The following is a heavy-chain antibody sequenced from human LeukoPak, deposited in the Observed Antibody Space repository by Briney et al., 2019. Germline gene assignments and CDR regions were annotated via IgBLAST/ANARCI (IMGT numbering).Heavy chain of an antibody. V-gene: IGHV3-23*01. Sequence: GGSLRLSCAASGFTFSSYAMSWVRQALGKGLEWVSAISGSGGSTYYADSVKGRFTISRDNSKNTPYLQMNSLRAEDTAVYYCAKSGSGSYSLYYYYYMDVWGKGTTVTVSS. J-gene: IGHJ6*03. CDR3: AKSGSGSYSLYYYYYMDV. CDR2: ISGSGGST. D-gene: IGHD1-26*01. CDR1: GFTFSSYA.